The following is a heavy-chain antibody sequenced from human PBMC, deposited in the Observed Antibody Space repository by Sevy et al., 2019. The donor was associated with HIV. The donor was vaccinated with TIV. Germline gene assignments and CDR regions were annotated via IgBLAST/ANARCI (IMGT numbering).Heavy chain of an antibody. D-gene: IGHD3-10*01. CDR1: GGSVSSGSYY. CDR3: AGFRDGRGWFDP. Sequence: SETLSLTCTVSGGSVSSGSYYWSWIRQPPGKGLEWIGYIYYSGSTNYNPSLKSRVTISVDTSKNQFSLKLSSVTAADTAVYYCAGFRDGRGWFDPWGQGTLVTVSS. J-gene: IGHJ5*02. CDR2: IYYSGST. V-gene: IGHV4-61*01.